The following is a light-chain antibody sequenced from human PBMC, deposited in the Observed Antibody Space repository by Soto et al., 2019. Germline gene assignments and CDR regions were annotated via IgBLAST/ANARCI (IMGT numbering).Light chain of an antibody. CDR3: QSSDSTLSAWV. J-gene: IGLJ1*01. CDR2: GSY. V-gene: IGLV1-40*01. CDR1: SSNIGAGSD. Sequence: QSVLTQPPSVSGAPGQTATISSTGSSSNIGAGSDVHWYQQVPGTAPKLLVYGSYNRPSGVPDRFSGSKSGTSASLAITGLQAEDEADFYCQSSDSTLSAWVFRNGTMV.